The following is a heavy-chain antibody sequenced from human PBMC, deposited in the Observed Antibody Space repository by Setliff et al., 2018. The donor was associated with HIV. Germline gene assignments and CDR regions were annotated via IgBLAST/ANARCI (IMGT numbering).Heavy chain of an antibody. CDR2: ISFSSSYI. CDR3: ARGRLLWSGSYYYYMDV. V-gene: IGHV3-21*04. CDR1: GFTFSTSS. Sequence: GVSLRLSCAASGFTFSTSSLNWVRQAPGKGLEWVSFISFSSSYIYYADSVKGRFTISRDDAKSSLYLQMNSLKTEDTAVYYCARGRLLWSGSYYYYMDVWGKGTTVTVSS. J-gene: IGHJ6*03. D-gene: IGHD3-10*01.